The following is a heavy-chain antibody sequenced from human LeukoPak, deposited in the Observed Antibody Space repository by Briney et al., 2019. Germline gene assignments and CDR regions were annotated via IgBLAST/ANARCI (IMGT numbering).Heavy chain of an antibody. Sequence: PGGSLRLSCAASGFTFSSYAMSWVRQAPGKGLEWVSAITGSGGSTCYADSVKGRFTISRDNSKNTLYLQMNSLRAEDTAVYYCAKDLRSGWPYNWFDPWGQGTLVTVSS. CDR3: AKDLRSGWPYNWFDP. CDR1: GFTFSSYA. D-gene: IGHD6-19*01. V-gene: IGHV3-23*01. J-gene: IGHJ5*02. CDR2: ITGSGGST.